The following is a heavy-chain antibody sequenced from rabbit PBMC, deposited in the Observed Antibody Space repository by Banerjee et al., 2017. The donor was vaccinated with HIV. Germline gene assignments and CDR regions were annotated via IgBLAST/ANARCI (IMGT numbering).Heavy chain of an antibody. CDR1: GFTISSGYW. CDR2: IDTGSSGST. Sequence: QEQLEESGGGLVQPEGSLTLTCTASGFTISSGYWICWVRQAPGKGLQWIACIDTGSSGSTYYASWAKGRFTITRSTSLNTVDLKMTSLTAADTATYFCARSAVPTDYYRALTLWGPGTLVTVS. D-gene: IGHD1-1*01. J-gene: IGHJ4*01. CDR3: ARSAVPTDYYRALTL. V-gene: IGHV1S45*01.